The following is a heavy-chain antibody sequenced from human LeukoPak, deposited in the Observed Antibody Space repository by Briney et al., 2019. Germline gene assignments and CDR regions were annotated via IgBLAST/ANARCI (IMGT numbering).Heavy chain of an antibody. J-gene: IGHJ5*02. V-gene: IGHV4-34*01. CDR1: GGSFSGYY. D-gene: IGHD2-2*01. CDR3: AGDVPAAPRWNCFDP. CDR2: INHSGST. Sequence: SETLSLTCAVYGGSFSGYYWSWLRQPPGKGLEWIGEINHSGSTNYNPSLKSRVTISVDTSKNQFSLKLSSVTAAATAVYYCAGDVPAAPRWNCFDPWGQGTLVTVSS.